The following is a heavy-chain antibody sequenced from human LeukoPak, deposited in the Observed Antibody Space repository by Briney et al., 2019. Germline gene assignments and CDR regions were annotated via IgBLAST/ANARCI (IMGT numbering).Heavy chain of an antibody. V-gene: IGHV3-15*01. J-gene: IGHJ4*02. Sequence: GGSLRLSCAASGFTFSNAWMSWVRQAPGEGLEWVGGIKSKTDGGTTDYAAPVKGRFTISRDDSKNTLYLQMNSLKTEDTAVYYCTTDQVVTPLHDYWGQGTLVTVSS. CDR1: GFTFSNAW. CDR2: IKSKTDGGTT. D-gene: IGHD3-22*01. CDR3: TTDQVVTPLHDY.